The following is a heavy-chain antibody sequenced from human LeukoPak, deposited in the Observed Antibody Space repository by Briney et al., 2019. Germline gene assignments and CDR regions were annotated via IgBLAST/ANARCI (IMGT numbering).Heavy chain of an antibody. J-gene: IGHJ5*02. Sequence: SETLSLTCTVSGGSISSYYWSWIRQPPGKGLEWIGYIYYSGSTNYNPSLKSRVTISVETSKNQFSLKLSSVTAADTAVYYCARVLTIFGVVDWFDPWGQGTLVTVSS. CDR2: IYYSGST. CDR1: GGSISSYY. CDR3: ARVLTIFGVVDWFDP. D-gene: IGHD3-3*01. V-gene: IGHV4-59*01.